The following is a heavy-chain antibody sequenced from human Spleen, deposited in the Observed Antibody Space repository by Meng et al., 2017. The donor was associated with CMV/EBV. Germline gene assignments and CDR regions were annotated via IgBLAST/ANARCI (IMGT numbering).Heavy chain of an antibody. Sequence: GGSLRLSCTASGFIFGDYLMGWVRQAPGKGPEWAGVIRKNGYGGTTEYAASVKGRFTISRDGSKSIAYLQMNSLKIEDTAVYYCTRGGTSAMRDGMDVWGQGTTVTVSS. CDR1: GFIFGDYL. D-gene: IGHD2-2*01. CDR2: IRKNGYGGTT. J-gene: IGHJ6*02. CDR3: TRGGTSAMRDGMDV. V-gene: IGHV3-49*04.